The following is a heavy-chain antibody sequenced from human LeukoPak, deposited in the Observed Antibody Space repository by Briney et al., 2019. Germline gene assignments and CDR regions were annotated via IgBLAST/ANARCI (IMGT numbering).Heavy chain of an antibody. CDR3: ARESGAVAIPFDY. Sequence: SETLSLTCTVSGGSISSSSYYWGWIRQPPGKGLEWIGSIYYSGSTYYNPSLKSRVTISVDTSKNQFSLKLSSVTAADTAVYYCARESGAVAIPFDYWGQGTLVTVSS. D-gene: IGHD2-21*01. J-gene: IGHJ4*02. CDR2: IYYSGST. V-gene: IGHV4-39*07. CDR1: GGSISSSSYY.